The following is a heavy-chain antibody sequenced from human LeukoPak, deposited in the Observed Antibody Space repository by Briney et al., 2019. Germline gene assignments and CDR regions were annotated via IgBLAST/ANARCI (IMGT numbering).Heavy chain of an antibody. V-gene: IGHV3-23*01. CDR2: VDYSADST. D-gene: IGHD4-23*01. Sequence: PGGSLRLSCTVSGFTLSSYEMSWIRQAPGKGLEWVSSVDYSADSTHYADSVKGRFTISRDNSKNTLYLQMNSLRAEDTAVYYCAKGPTVVWNWFDPWGQGTLVTVSS. CDR1: GFTLSSYE. J-gene: IGHJ5*02. CDR3: AKGPTVVWNWFDP.